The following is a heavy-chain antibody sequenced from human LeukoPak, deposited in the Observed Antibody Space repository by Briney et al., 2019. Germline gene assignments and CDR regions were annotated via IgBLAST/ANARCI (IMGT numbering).Heavy chain of an antibody. Sequence: ASVKVSCKASGYTFTGNHIHWVRQATGQGLEWMGWMNPKSGNTGYEQKFQGRVTMTRNTSISTAYMELSSLRSDDTDVYYCARPYMVRGVITLRYYYYGMDVWGQGTTVTVSS. D-gene: IGHD3-10*01. CDR3: ARPYMVRGVITLRYYYYGMDV. CDR1: GYTFTGNH. CDR2: MNPKSGNT. J-gene: IGHJ6*02. V-gene: IGHV1-8*02.